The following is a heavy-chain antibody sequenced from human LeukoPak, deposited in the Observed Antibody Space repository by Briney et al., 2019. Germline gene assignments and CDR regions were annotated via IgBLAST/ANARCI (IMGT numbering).Heavy chain of an antibody. Sequence: PGGSLRLSCAASGFTFSSYAMTWVRQAPGKGLEWVSAISGSGGSTYYADSVKGRFTISRDNSKNTLYLQMNSLRAEDTAVYYCAKVGIDSGSSKPNDYWGQGTLVTVSS. D-gene: IGHD1-26*01. J-gene: IGHJ4*02. CDR2: ISGSGGST. V-gene: IGHV3-23*01. CDR3: AKVGIDSGSSKPNDY. CDR1: GFTFSSYA.